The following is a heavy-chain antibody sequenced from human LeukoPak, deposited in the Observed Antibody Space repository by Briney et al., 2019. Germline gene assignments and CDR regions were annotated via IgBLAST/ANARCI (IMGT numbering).Heavy chain of an antibody. CDR3: ARRGSRQGTTVVTPAFDY. CDR2: IFYSGNT. J-gene: IGHJ4*02. Sequence: PSETLSLTCAVPGGSISSSGYYWGWIRQPPGKGLEWIGGIFYSGNTYYNPSLKSRVTMSVDTSKNQFSLRLSSVTAADTAVYYCARRGSRQGTTVVTPAFDYWGQGTLVTVSS. V-gene: IGHV4-39*01. D-gene: IGHD4-23*01. CDR1: GGSISSSGYY.